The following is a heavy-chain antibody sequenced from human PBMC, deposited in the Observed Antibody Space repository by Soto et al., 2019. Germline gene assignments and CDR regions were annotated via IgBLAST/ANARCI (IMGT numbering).Heavy chain of an antibody. CDR1: GFTFSSYD. D-gene: IGHD1-26*01. Sequence: EVQLVESGGGLVQPGGSLRLSCAASGFTFSSYDMHWVRQATGKGLEWVSAIGTAGDPYYPGSVKGRFTISRENAKNSLYLQMNSLRAGDTAVYYCARAKYSGSYYGGGSAFDIWGQGTMVTVSS. V-gene: IGHV3-13*05. CDR3: ARAKYSGSYYGGGSAFDI. CDR2: IGTAGDP. J-gene: IGHJ3*02.